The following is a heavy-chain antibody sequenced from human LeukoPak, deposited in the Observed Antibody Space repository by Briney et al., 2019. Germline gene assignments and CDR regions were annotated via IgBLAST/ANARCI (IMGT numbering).Heavy chain of an antibody. D-gene: IGHD3-9*01. CDR1: GFTFSSYA. CDR3: AKESRYDILTGYYPDY. CDR2: ISGSSSDI. J-gene: IGHJ4*02. Sequence: GGSLRLSCAASGFTFSSYAMNWVRQAPGKGLEWVSSISGSSSDIYYADSVKGRFTISRDNSKNTLYLQMNSLRAEDTAVYYCAKESRYDILTGYYPDYWGQGTLVTVSS. V-gene: IGHV3-23*01.